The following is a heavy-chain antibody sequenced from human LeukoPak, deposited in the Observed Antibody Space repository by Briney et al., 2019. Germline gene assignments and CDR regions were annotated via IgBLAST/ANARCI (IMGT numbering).Heavy chain of an antibody. CDR3: ARDRGDQLLFDY. CDR2: IYTSGST. Sequence: ASETLSLTCTVSGGSISSYYWSWIRQPAGKGLEWIGRIYTSGSTNYNPSLKSRVTMSVDTSKNQFSLKVTSVTAADMAVYYCARDRGDQLLFDYWGQGTLVTVSS. CDR1: GGSISSYY. V-gene: IGHV4-4*07. D-gene: IGHD2-2*01. J-gene: IGHJ4*02.